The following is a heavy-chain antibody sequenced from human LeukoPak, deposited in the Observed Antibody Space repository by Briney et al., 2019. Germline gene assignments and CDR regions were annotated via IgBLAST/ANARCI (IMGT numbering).Heavy chain of an antibody. D-gene: IGHD3-22*01. Sequence: PGESLKISCKGSGYSFTSYWIGWVRQMPGKGLEWMAIIHPADSDTRYSPSFQGQVSISVDKSISTAYLQWSSLKASDTAMYYCTMGWRGTHYDPASYWSQATLIIVSS. CDR2: IHPADSDT. V-gene: IGHV5-51*01. J-gene: IGHJ4*02. CDR1: GYSFTSYW. CDR3: TMGWRGTHYDPASY.